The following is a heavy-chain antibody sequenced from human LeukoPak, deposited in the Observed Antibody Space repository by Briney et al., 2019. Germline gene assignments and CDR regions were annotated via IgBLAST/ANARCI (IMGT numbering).Heavy chain of an antibody. CDR1: GYTFTGYY. CDR3: ARAPYDSSGYYFYD. D-gene: IGHD3-22*01. V-gene: IGHV1-2*02. CDR2: INPNSGGT. Sequence: ASVKVSCKASGYTFTGYYMHWVRQAPGQGLEWMGWINPNSGGTNYAQKFQGRVTMTRDTSISTAYMELSRLRSDDTAVYYCARAPYDSSGYYFYDWGQGTLVTVSS. J-gene: IGHJ4*02.